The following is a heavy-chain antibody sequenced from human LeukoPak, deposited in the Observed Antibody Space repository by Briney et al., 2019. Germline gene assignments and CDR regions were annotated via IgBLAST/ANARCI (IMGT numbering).Heavy chain of an antibody. Sequence: PSETLSLTCTVSGGSISSGDYYWSWIRQPPGKGLEWIGYIYYSGSTYYNPSLKSRVTISVDTSKHQFSLKLSSVTAADTAVYYCAVGHYYDSSGPPDYWGQGTLLTVSS. V-gene: IGHV4-30-4*08. CDR3: AVGHYYDSSGPPDY. CDR2: IYYSGST. D-gene: IGHD3-22*01. J-gene: IGHJ4*02. CDR1: GGSISSGDYY.